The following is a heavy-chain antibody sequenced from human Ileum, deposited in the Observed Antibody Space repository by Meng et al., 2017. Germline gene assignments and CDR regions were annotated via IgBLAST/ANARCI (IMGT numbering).Heavy chain of an antibody. CDR3: ARSSTSPASYFFDY. V-gene: IGHV4-61*01. CDR1: GGSVSSGSYY. D-gene: IGHD6-6*01. CDR2: IYYSGST. Sequence: LQGSGPRLGRPSGTLSLACTVSGGSVSSGSYYWSWIRQPPGKGLEWIGHIYYSGSTNYNPSLKSRVTISVDMSKNQFSLKLNSVTAADTAIYFCARSSTSPASYFFDYWGQGTLVTVSS. J-gene: IGHJ4*02.